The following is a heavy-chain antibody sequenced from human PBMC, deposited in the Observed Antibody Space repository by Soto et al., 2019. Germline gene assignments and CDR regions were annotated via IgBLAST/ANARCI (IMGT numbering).Heavy chain of an antibody. Sequence: WGSLGLSCAASGFTVSIYAMSGVRQAPGKGLEWVSAISGSGGSTYYADSVKGRFTISRDNSKNTLYLQMNSLRAEDTAVYYCASEIGVWFGEFPTGYWGQGTLVTVSS. CDR1: GFTVSIYA. CDR3: ASEIGVWFGEFPTGY. D-gene: IGHD3-10*01. CDR2: ISGSGGST. J-gene: IGHJ4*02. V-gene: IGHV3-23*01.